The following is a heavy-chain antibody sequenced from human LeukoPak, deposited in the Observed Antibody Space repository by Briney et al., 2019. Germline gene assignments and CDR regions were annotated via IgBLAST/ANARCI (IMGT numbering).Heavy chain of an antibody. CDR1: GYTFIVYY. D-gene: IGHD6-19*01. CDR3: AGGGMAVAGTSLGDY. V-gene: IGHV1-2*02. Sequence: ASVKVSCKASGYTFIVYYVHWVRQAPGQGLEWMGWINPRNGDTKFAQTFQGRVTMTRDTSISTVYMELSSLTSDDTAVYYCAGGGMAVAGTSLGDYWGQGTLVTVSS. J-gene: IGHJ4*02. CDR2: INPRNGDT.